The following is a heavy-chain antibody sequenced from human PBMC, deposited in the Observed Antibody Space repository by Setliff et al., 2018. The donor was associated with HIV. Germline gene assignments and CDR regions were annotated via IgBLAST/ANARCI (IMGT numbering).Heavy chain of an antibody. CDR2: IRSSGDT. CDR1: GASISSHNYY. Sequence: KLPETLSLTCTVSGASISSHNYYWGWIRQSPGKGLEWIASIRSSGDTYYNPSLQSRVIISVDTSNNQISLKLTSVTAADTAVYYCTIPASSLAPNWGRGTQVTVSS. V-gene: IGHV4-39*01. CDR3: TIPASSLAPN. J-gene: IGHJ4*02.